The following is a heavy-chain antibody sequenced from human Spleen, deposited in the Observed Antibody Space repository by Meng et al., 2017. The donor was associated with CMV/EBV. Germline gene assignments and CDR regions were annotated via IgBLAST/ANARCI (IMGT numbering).Heavy chain of an antibody. J-gene: IGHJ3*02. CDR1: GGSISSSNW. V-gene: IGHV4-4*02. D-gene: IGHD3-22*01. CDR2: IYHSGST. Sequence: SETLSLTCAVSGGSISSSNWWSWVRQPPGKGLEWIGEIYHSGSTNYNPSLKSRVTISVDKSKNQFSLKLSSVTAADTAVYYCARDRNRLYYYDSSGAHHFDIWGQGTMVTVSS. CDR3: ARDRNRLYYYDSSGAHHFDI.